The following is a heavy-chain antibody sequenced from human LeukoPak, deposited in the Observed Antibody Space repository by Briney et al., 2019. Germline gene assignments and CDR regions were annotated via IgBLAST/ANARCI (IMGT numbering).Heavy chain of an antibody. CDR3: AREVLSRLERGYFDY. D-gene: IGHD1-1*01. V-gene: IGHV1-3*01. J-gene: IGHJ4*02. CDR1: GYTFTSYA. CDR2: INAGNGNT. Sequence: ASVKVSCKASGYTFTSYAMHWVRQAPGQRLEWMGWINAGNGNTKYSQKFQGRVTITRDTSASTAYMELSSLRSEDTAVYYCAREVLSRLERGYFDYWGQGTLVTVSS.